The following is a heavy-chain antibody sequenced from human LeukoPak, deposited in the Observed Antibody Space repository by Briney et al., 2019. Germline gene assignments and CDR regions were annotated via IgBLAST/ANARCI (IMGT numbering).Heavy chain of an antibody. Sequence: SETLSLTCTVSGDSISSGGYSWSWIRQHPGKGLEWIGYIYYSGSTYYNPSLKSRVTISVDTSKNQFSLKLSSVTAADTAVYYCARVPLPDYYYYYGMDVWGQGTTVTVSS. D-gene: IGHD2-21*02. CDR3: ARVPLPDYYYYYGMDV. CDR2: IYYSGST. J-gene: IGHJ6*02. CDR1: GDSISSGGYS. V-gene: IGHV4-31*03.